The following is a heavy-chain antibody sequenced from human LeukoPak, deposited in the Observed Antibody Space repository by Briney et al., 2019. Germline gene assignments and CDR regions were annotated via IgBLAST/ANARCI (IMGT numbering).Heavy chain of an antibody. J-gene: IGHJ5*02. CDR2: ISAYNGNT. Sequence: GASVKVSCKASGYTFTSYGISWVRQAPGQGLEWMGWISAYNGNTNYAQKPQGRVTMTTDTSTSTAYMELRSLRSDDTAVYYCARARDYYGSELKSWFDPWGQGTLVTVSS. CDR1: GYTFTSYG. D-gene: IGHD3-10*01. V-gene: IGHV1-18*01. CDR3: ARARDYYGSELKSWFDP.